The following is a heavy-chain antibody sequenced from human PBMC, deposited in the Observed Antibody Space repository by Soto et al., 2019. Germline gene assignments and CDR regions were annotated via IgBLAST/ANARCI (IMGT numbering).Heavy chain of an antibody. CDR1: EFTFSSYS. Sequence: PGGSLRFSCAASEFTFSSYSMSLVRQAPGKGLECVSAISVSGGGAYYADSVKGRFTISRDNSKNTLYLQMNSLRAEDTAVYYCARSLDHYDFCSGYQYRMEFWGRGTTVTVSS. V-gene: IGHV3-23*01. CDR2: ISVSGGGA. CDR3: ARSLDHYDFCSGYQYRMEF. D-gene: IGHD3-3*01. J-gene: IGHJ6*02.